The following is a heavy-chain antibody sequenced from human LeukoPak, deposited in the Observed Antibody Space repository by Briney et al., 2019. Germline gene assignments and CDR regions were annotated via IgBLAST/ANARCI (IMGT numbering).Heavy chain of an antibody. Sequence: ASVKVSCKASGYTFTSYGVSWVRQAPGQGLEWMGWISAYNGNTNYAQKVQARVTMTRDTSTSTAYMEPRSLRSDDTAVYYCARGLPWGQNSLYGMDVWGQGTTVTVSS. D-gene: IGHD7-27*01. J-gene: IGHJ6*02. CDR1: GYTFTSYG. V-gene: IGHV1-18*01. CDR2: ISAYNGNT. CDR3: ARGLPWGQNSLYGMDV.